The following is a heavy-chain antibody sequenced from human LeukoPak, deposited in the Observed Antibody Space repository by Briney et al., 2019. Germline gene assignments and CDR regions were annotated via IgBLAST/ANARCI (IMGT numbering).Heavy chain of an antibody. V-gene: IGHV3-23*01. CDR1: GFRFSDFT. D-gene: IGHD3-16*01. CDR3: GKEGGA. J-gene: IGHJ5*02. Sequence: QAGGSLRLSCAASGFRFSDFTMTWVRQAPGKGPEWVSAIGGRGGSTYYADSLRGRFTISRDNSKDMLYLQMNSLKVEDTATYYCGKEGGAWGQGTKVTVSS. CDR2: IGGRGGST.